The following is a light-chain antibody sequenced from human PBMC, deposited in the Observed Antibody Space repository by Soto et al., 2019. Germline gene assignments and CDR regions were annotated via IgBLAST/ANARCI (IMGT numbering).Light chain of an antibody. CDR1: QGINIF. CDR2: AAS. V-gene: IGKV1-9*01. Sequence: DIQLTQSPSFLSASVGDRVTITCRASQGINIFLAWFQQKPGKAPNLLISAASTLQSGVPSRFSGSGSETEFTLTITSLQPEDSATYYCQQLNSYPWTFGQGTKVEIK. J-gene: IGKJ1*01. CDR3: QQLNSYPWT.